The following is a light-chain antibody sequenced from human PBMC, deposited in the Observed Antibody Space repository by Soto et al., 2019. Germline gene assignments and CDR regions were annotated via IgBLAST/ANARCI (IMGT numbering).Light chain of an antibody. CDR3: KKYDNSSLT. J-gene: IGKJ4*01. CDR2: GAS. Sequence: EIVLTQSPGTLSLSPGERATLSCRASQSVSGSYLAWYQQKPGQAPRLLIYGASSRATVIPDRFSGSGSGTDFTLTISRLEPEDFAGYYCKKYDNSSLTFGGGTKVQIK. V-gene: IGKV3-20*01. CDR1: QSVSGSY.